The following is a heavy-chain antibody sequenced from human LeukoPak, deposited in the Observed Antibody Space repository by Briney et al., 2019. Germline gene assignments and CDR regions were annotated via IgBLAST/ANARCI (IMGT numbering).Heavy chain of an antibody. V-gene: IGHV4-39*01. CDR3: ARHSGPPYYFDY. J-gene: IGHJ4*02. CDR1: GGSISSRSCH. D-gene: IGHD3-10*01. Sequence: PSETLSLTCTVSGGSISSRSCHWPWIRHPPGKGLEWIGSIYYNGSTYYNPSLKSRVTISVDTSKNQFSLKLSSVTAADTAVYYCARHSGPPYYFDYWGQGTLVTVSS. CDR2: IYYNGST.